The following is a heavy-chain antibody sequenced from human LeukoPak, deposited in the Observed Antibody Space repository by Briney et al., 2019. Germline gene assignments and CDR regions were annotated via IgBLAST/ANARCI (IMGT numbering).Heavy chain of an antibody. J-gene: IGHJ4*02. CDR2: ISTDGTKT. CDR1: GFTFSNYE. Sequence: GGSLRLSCAASGFTFSNYEMNWVRLAPGKGLEWVSYISTDGTKTYYAGSVKGRFTISRDNAKNSLYLQMNSLRADDTAVYYCARETIDCGGDCYDYWGQGTLATVSS. V-gene: IGHV3-48*03. D-gene: IGHD2-21*01. CDR3: ARETIDCGGDCYDY.